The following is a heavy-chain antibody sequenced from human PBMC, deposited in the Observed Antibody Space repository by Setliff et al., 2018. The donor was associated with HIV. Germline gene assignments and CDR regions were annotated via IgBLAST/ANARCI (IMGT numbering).Heavy chain of an antibody. J-gene: IGHJ4*02. CDR3: ARDLTTTTPFDL. Sequence: PGGSLRLSCAASGFDISVYDLNWVRQAPGKGLEWLSSISHSGNFTYYANSLKGRFTISRDNAESSLFLQMNSLTVEDTAVYYCARDLTTTTPFDLWGPGTLVTVSS. CDR1: GFDISVYD. D-gene: IGHD2-15*01. V-gene: IGHV3-21*06. CDR2: ISHSGNFT.